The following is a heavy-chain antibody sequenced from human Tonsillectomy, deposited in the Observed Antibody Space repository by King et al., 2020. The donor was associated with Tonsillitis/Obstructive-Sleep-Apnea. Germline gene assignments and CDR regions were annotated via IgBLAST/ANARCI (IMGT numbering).Heavy chain of an antibody. Sequence: QLVQSGAEVKKPGESLRISCKGSGYSFTSYWITWVRQMPGKGLEWMGRIDLSDSYTNYSPSFQGHVTISADKSISTAYLQWGSLKASDTAMYYCARHRPSIAVAGYDYWGQGTLVTVSS. D-gene: IGHD6-19*01. CDR1: GYSFTSYW. J-gene: IGHJ4*02. V-gene: IGHV5-10-1*01. CDR2: IDLSDSYT. CDR3: ARHRPSIAVAGYDY.